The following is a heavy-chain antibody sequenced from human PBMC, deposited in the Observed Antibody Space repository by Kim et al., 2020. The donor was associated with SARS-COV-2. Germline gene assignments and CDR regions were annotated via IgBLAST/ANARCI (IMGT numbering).Heavy chain of an antibody. J-gene: IGHJ5*02. Sequence: GGSLRLSCEASGFTFSSYWMNWVRQGPGKGLVWVSRIKSDGSDQHNGDSGKGGFTISRDNPKNTLHLQLNSLGVEDTAIYYCARGSFQQGFDPWGQGTLVTVSS. CDR3: ARGSFQQGFDP. D-gene: IGHD6-13*01. CDR2: IKSDGSDQ. V-gene: IGHV3-74*01. CDR1: GFTFSSYW.